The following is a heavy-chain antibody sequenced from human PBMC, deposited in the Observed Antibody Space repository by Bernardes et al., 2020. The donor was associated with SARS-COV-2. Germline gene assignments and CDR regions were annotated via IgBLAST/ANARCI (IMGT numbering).Heavy chain of an antibody. V-gene: IGHV4-31*03. J-gene: IGHJ6*02. Sequence: SETLSLTCTVSGGSISSGGYYWSWIRQHPGKGLEWIGYIYYSGSTYYNPSLKSRVTISVDTSKNQFSLKLSSVTAADTAVYYCARVGIAATRAYGMDVWGQGTTVTVSS. D-gene: IGHD2-15*01. CDR3: ARVGIAATRAYGMDV. CDR1: GGSISSGGYY. CDR2: IYYSGST.